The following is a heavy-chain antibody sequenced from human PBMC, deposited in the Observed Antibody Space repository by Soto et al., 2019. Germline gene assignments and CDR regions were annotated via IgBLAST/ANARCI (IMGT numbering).Heavy chain of an antibody. CDR2: ISSSSSTI. CDR3: ARDLREGIAARRRGQTDY. D-gene: IGHD6-6*01. V-gene: IGHV3-48*02. CDR1: GFTFSSYS. J-gene: IGHJ4*02. Sequence: EVQLVESGGGLVQPGGSLRLSCAASGFTFSSYSMNWVRQAPGKGLEWVSYISSSSSTIYYADSVKGRFTISRDNAKNSLYLQMNSLRDEDPAVYYCARDLREGIAARRRGQTDYWGQGTLVTVSS.